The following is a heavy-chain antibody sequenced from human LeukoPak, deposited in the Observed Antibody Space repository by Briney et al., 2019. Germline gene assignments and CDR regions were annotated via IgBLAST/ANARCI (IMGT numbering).Heavy chain of an antibody. CDR3: ARDQSSSWSHESEYYYYYGMDV. CDR1: RFTFSDYY. CDR2: ISSSGSTI. D-gene: IGHD6-13*01. J-gene: IGHJ6*02. V-gene: IGHV3-11*01. Sequence: GGSLRLSCAASRFTFSDYYMMWIRQAPGKGREGGSYISSSGSTIYYADSVKGRFTISRDNAKNSLYLQMNRLRAEHTAVYYCARDQSSSWSHESEYYYYYGMDVWGQGTTVTVSS.